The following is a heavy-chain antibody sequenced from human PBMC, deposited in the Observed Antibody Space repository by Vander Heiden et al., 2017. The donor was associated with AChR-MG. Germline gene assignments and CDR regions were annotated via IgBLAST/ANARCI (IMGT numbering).Heavy chain of an antibody. V-gene: IGHV4-39*02. CDR1: GGSISRSTKY. CDR2: IYYNGRT. CDR3: ARDTRDYFDS. J-gene: IGHJ4*02. Sequence: HPQLQESGRGRVKRSETLSLICTVPGGSISRSTKYWGWLRQSSGKGLEWIGRIYYNGRTDYNPSLESRITMSVDTSKNQFSLTMHSATVADTAVYFCARDTRDYFDSWGPGTLVTVAS. D-gene: IGHD1-26*01.